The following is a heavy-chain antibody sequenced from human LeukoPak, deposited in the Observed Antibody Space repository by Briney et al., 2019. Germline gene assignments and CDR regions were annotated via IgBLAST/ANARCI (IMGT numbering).Heavy chain of an antibody. J-gene: IGHJ6*03. V-gene: IGHV3-30-3*01. CDR1: GFTFSSYA. CDR2: ISYDGSNK. Sequence: PGGSLRLSCAASGFTFSSYAMHWVRQAPGKGLEWVAVISYDGSNKYYADSVKGRFTISRDNSKNTLYLQMNSLRAEDTAVYYCARGQQLVRFDYYYYMDVWGKGTTVTVSS. D-gene: IGHD6-13*01. CDR3: ARGQQLVRFDYYYYMDV.